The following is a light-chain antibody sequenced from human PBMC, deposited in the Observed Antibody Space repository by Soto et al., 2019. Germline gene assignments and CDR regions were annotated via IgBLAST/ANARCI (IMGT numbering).Light chain of an antibody. Sequence: DIQMTQSPSSLSASVGDRVTITCQASQDISNNLNWYQQKPGKAPKLLIYDASNLETGVPSRFSGGGSGTDFTFTISRLQPEDIATYYCQQYDNLPGYTFGQGTKLEIK. CDR2: DAS. J-gene: IGKJ2*01. V-gene: IGKV1-33*01. CDR1: QDISNN. CDR3: QQYDNLPGYT.